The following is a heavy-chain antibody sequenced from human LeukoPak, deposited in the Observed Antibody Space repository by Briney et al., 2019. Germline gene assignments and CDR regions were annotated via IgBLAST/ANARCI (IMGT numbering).Heavy chain of an antibody. D-gene: IGHD4-23*01. CDR3: ARGSNSVAY. CDR1: GGSFSDSY. Sequence: SETLSLTCAVYGGSFSDSYWSWIRQPPGEGLEWIGEINHDGAPNYNPSLKSRVTRLVDTSKNQFSLNLSSVTAADTAVYYCARGSNSVAYWGQGTLVTVSP. V-gene: IGHV4-34*01. CDR2: INHDGAP. J-gene: IGHJ4*02.